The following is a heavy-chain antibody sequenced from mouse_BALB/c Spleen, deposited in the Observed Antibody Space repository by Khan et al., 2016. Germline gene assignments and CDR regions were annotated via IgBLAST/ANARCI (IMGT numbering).Heavy chain of an antibody. Sequence: VQLQQSGPDLVKSGASVKISCKASGYSFTGYYMYWVKQSHGKSLEWIGRVNPNNGDTSSNQKFKGKAILTVDKSSSTAYMELRSLTSEDSAVYYCARDAMDYWGQGTALTVSS. J-gene: IGHJ4*01. CDR2: VNPNNGDT. CDR3: ARDAMDY. CDR1: GYSFTGYY. V-gene: IGHV1-26*01.